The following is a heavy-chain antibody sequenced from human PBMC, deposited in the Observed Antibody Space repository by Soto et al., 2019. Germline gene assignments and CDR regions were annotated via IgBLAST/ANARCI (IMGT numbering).Heavy chain of an antibody. CDR3: ARDGAGNLPSLGYYYYGMDV. D-gene: IGHD6-19*01. V-gene: IGHV1-2*04. CDR1: GYTFTDYY. J-gene: IGHJ6*02. Sequence: ASVKVSCKASGYTFTDYYMHWVRQAPGQGLEWMGWINPDRGDTNYAPKFQGWVTMTRDTSITTAYMELSRLKSDDTAVDYCARDGAGNLPSLGYYYYGMDVWGQGTTVTVSS. CDR2: INPDRGDT.